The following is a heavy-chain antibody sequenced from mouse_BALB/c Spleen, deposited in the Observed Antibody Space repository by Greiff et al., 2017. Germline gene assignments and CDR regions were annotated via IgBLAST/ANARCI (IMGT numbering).Heavy chain of an antibody. CDR1: GFTFSSYA. Sequence: DVMLVESGGGLVKPGGSLKLSCAASGFTFSSYAMSWVRQSPEKRLEWVAEISSGGSYTYYPDTVTGRFTISRDNAKNTLYLEMSSLRSEDTAMYYCARDDPNWYFDVWGAGTTVTVSS. V-gene: IGHV5-9-4*01. CDR2: ISSGGSYT. J-gene: IGHJ1*01. CDR3: ARDDPNWYFDV.